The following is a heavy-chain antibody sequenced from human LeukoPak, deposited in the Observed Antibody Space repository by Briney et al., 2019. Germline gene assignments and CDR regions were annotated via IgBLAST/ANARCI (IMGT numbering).Heavy chain of an antibody. Sequence: GGSLRLSCAASGFTFSSYSMNWVRQAPGKGLEWVSTISSSSSYIYYADSVKGRFTISRDNAKNSLYLQMNSLRAEDTAVYYCAREEYDILTGGFYGMDVWGQGTMVTVSS. CDR1: GFTFSSYS. J-gene: IGHJ6*02. CDR3: AREEYDILTGGFYGMDV. CDR2: ISSSSSYI. D-gene: IGHD3-9*01. V-gene: IGHV3-21*01.